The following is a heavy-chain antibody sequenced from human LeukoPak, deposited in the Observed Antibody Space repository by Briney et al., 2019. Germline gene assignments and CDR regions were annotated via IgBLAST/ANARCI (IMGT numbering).Heavy chain of an antibody. CDR1: GGTFSSYA. CDR3: ARDVGATSYYYYYGMDV. CDR2: IIPIFGTA. J-gene: IGHJ6*02. Sequence: SVKVSCKASGGTFSSYAISWVRQAPGQGLEWMGGIIPIFGTANYAQKFQGRVTITADESTSTAYMELSSLRSDDTAVYYCARDVGATSYYYYYGMDVWGQGTTVTVSS. D-gene: IGHD1-26*01. V-gene: IGHV1-69*13.